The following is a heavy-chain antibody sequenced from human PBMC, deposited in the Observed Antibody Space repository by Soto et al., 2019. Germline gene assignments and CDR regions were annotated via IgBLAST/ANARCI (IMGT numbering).Heavy chain of an antibody. CDR1: GYIFINYV. D-gene: IGHD3-16*01. V-gene: IGHV1-3*01. CDR2: INVGSGNT. J-gene: IGHJ6*02. CDR3: ARATLRYYAIDV. Sequence: QVQLVQSGAEVKKPGTSVMLSCKASGYIFINYVMHWVRQVPGQSPEWMGWINVGSGNTKSSQRFQGRVTFTRDTSASTAYMELSSLRSEDTAVYYCARATLRYYAIDVWGQGTTVTVSS.